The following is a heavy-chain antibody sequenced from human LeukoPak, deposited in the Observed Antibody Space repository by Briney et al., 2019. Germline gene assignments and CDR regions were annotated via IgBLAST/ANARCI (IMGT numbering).Heavy chain of an antibody. CDR1: GGSFSGYY. CDR2: INHSGST. V-gene: IGHV4-34*01. D-gene: IGHD3-3*01. Sequence: SETLSLTCAVYGGSFSGYYWSWIRQPTGKGLEWIGEINHSGSTNYNPSLKSRVTISVDTSKNQFSLKLSSVTAADTAVYYCARVGRGYDFWSGYPYYFDYWGQGTLVTVSS. CDR3: ARVGRGYDFWSGYPYYFDY. J-gene: IGHJ4*02.